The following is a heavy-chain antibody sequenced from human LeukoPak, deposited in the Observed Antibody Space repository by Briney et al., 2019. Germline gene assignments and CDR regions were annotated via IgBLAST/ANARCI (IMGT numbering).Heavy chain of an antibody. Sequence: SETLSLTCTVSGGFISSYYWSWIRQPPGKGLEWIGYIYYSGSTNYNPSLKSQVTISVDTSQNQFSLKLSSLTAEDTAVYSWARNGRRQWLVEIDYWGQGTLVTVSS. J-gene: IGHJ4*02. CDR3: ARNGRRQWLVEIDY. V-gene: IGHV4-59*01. CDR2: IYYSGST. CDR1: GGFISSYY. D-gene: IGHD6-19*01.